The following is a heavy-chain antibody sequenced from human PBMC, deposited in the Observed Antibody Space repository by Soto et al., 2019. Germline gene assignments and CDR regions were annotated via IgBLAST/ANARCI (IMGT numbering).Heavy chain of an antibody. J-gene: IGHJ4*02. V-gene: IGHV3-23*01. CDR3: AKVKFWVGDGDNGFDY. CDR2: ISGSGGST. D-gene: IGHD1-1*01. Sequence: EVQLLESGGGLVQPGGSLRLSCAASGFTFSSYAMSWVRQAPGKGLEWVSAISGSGGSTYYADSVKGRFTISRDNSKNTQYLQMHSLRAEDTAVYYCAKVKFWVGDGDNGFDYWGQGTLVTVSS. CDR1: GFTFSSYA.